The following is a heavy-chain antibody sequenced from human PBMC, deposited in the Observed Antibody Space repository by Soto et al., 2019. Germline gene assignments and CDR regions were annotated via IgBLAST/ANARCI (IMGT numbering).Heavy chain of an antibody. Sequence: SETLSLTCSVSGGSINSADYYWSWVRQPPGKGLEWIGYIYYSGSTYFNPSLKSRVTISKDTSRNQFSLRLSSVTAADTAVYYCARAIVLTIGGMDVWGQGTTVNVSS. CDR2: IYYSGST. D-gene: IGHD5-12*01. J-gene: IGHJ6*02. CDR3: ARAIVLTIGGMDV. V-gene: IGHV4-30-4*02. CDR1: GGSINSADYY.